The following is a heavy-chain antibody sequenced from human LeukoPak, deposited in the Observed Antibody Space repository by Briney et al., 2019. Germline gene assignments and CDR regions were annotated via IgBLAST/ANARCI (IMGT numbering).Heavy chain of an antibody. J-gene: IGHJ4*02. V-gene: IGHV6-1*01. CDR3: ARAKDSSSWFSPTYYFDY. D-gene: IGHD6-13*01. CDR1: GDSVSSNSAA. CDR2: TYYRSKWYN. Sequence: SQTLSLTCAISGDSVSSNSAAWNWIRQSPSRGLEWLGRTYYRSKWYNDYAVSVESRITINPDTSKNQFSLQLNSVTPEDTAVYYCARAKDSSSWFSPTYYFDYWGQGTLVTVSS.